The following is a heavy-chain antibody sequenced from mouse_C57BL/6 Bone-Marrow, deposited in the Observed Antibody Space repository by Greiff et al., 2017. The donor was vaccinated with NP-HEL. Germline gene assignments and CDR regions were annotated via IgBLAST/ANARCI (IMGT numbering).Heavy chain of an antibody. CDR1: GYTFTDYY. CDR3: AREGWGDYAMDY. D-gene: IGHD1-1*02. J-gene: IGHJ4*01. V-gene: IGHV1-26*01. CDR2: INPNNGGT. Sequence: EVQLQQSGPELVKPGASVKISCKASGYTFTDYYMNWVKQSHGKSLEWIGDINPNNGGTSYNQKFKGKATLTVDKSSSTAYMELRSLTSGDSAVYTCAREGWGDYAMDYWGQGTSVTVSS.